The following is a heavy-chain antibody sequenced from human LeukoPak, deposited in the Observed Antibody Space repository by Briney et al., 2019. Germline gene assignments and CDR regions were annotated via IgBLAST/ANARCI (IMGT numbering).Heavy chain of an antibody. V-gene: IGHV4-39*01. CDR3: ARWRFGELLSLYYFDY. CDR2: IYYSGNT. D-gene: IGHD3-10*01. CDR1: GVSISSSNSY. Sequence: SETLSLTCTVSGVSISSSNSYWGWIRQPPGKGLEWIGSIYYSGNTYYNASLKSQVSISIDTSKNQFSLKLTSVTAADTAVYYCARWRFGELLSLYYFDYWGQGTLVTVSS. J-gene: IGHJ4*02.